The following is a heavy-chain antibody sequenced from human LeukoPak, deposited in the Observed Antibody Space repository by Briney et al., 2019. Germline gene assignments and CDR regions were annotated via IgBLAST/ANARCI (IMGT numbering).Heavy chain of an antibody. CDR3: ARASCGGGTCYDSRGWFDP. J-gene: IGHJ5*02. Sequence: SETLSLTCTVSGGSISYSNSYWGWIRQPPGKGLEWIGSISGSTYYKQSLKSRVTISVDTSKNQFSLKLRSVTAADTAVYYCARASCGGGTCYDSRGWFDPWGQGTLVTVSS. CDR1: GGSISYSNSY. CDR2: ISGST. D-gene: IGHD2-15*01. V-gene: IGHV4-39*07.